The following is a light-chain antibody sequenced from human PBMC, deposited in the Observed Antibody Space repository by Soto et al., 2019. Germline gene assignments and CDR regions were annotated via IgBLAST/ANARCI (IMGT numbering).Light chain of an antibody. V-gene: IGLV7-43*01. Sequence: QAVVTQEPSLTVSPGGTVTLTCASSTGAVTSGYYPNWFQQKAGQPPRLLIYSTNNRHSWTPARFSGSLLGGKAALTLSGVQAEDEAEYYCLVFYGDAWVFGGGTKVTVL. CDR1: TGAVTSGYY. J-gene: IGLJ3*02. CDR3: LVFYGDAWV. CDR2: STN.